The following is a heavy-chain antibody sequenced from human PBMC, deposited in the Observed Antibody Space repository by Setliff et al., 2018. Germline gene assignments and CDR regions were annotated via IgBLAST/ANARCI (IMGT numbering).Heavy chain of an antibody. CDR2: TYYIGSN. CDR1: GASVSGNSYY. V-gene: IGHV4-39*07. D-gene: IGHD1-26*01. J-gene: IGHJ5*02. CDR3: ARSYHLVLTNWFDA. Sequence: ASETLSLTCTVSGASVSGNSYYWGWIRQHPGKGLEWIASTYYIGSNDYNPSLKRRVTISLDTSRNEFSLKPGSVTAADTAVYFCARSYHLVLTNWFDAWGQGILVTVSS.